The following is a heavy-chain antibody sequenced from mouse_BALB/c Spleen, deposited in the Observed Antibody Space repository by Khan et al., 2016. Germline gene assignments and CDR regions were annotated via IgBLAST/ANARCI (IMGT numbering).Heavy chain of an antibody. CDR3: ARGVLRRLFYAMDY. V-gene: IGHV1-80*01. Sequence: QVQLQQSGAELVRPGSSVKISCKASDYAFSSYWMNWVKQRPGQGLEWIGQIYPGDGDTNYNGKFKGKATLTADKSSSTVYMQLSSLTSEDSAVCFCARGVLRRLFYAMDYWGQGTSVTVSS. CDR1: DYAFSSYW. CDR2: IYPGDGDT. J-gene: IGHJ4*01. D-gene: IGHD6-2*01.